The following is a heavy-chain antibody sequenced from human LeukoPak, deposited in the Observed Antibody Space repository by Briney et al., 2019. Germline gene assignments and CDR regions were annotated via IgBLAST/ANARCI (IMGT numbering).Heavy chain of an antibody. D-gene: IGHD6-19*01. Sequence: GGSLRLSCAASGFSFSDHSMNWVRQAPGKGLEWISYFSGDSINIWYADSVKGRFTISRDNAKNSVFLQMNSLRDEDSAVYYCARDLRSGWYYFDFWGQGTLVTVSS. CDR2: FSGDSINI. V-gene: IGHV3-48*02. CDR3: ARDLRSGWYYFDF. CDR1: GFSFSDHS. J-gene: IGHJ4*02.